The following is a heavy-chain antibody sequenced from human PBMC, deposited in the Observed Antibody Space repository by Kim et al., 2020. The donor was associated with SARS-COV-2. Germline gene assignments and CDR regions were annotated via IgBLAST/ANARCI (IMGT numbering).Heavy chain of an antibody. CDR2: INAGNGNT. J-gene: IGHJ4*02. V-gene: IGHV1-3*01. CDR3: ARDLMDDSSGRGPYYFDY. D-gene: IGHD6-19*01. CDR1: GYTFTSYA. Sequence: ASVKVSCKASGYTFTSYAMHWVRQAPGQRLEWMGWINAGNGNTKYSQKFQGRVTITRDTSASTAYMELSSLRSEDTAVYYCARDLMDDSSGRGPYYFDYWGQGTLVTVSS.